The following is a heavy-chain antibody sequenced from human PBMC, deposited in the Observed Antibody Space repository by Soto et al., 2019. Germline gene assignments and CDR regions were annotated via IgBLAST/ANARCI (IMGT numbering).Heavy chain of an antibody. J-gene: IGHJ4*02. CDR1: GGTLNNYA. D-gene: IGHD3-3*01. CDR2: VLPVSAPP. V-gene: IGHV1-69*13. CDR3: ATDSNYDVSNSF. Sequence: SVKVSCKASGGTLNNYAINWVRQAPGQGLEWMGGVLPVSAPPDYAQKFQGRVSITADHSTSTVYMELSRLKSDDTAVYFCATDSNYDVSNSFWGQGTLVTVSS.